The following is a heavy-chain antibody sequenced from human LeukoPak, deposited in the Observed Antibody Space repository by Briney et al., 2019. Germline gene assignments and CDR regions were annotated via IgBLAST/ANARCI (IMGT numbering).Heavy chain of an antibody. V-gene: IGHV1-2*02. J-gene: IGHJ4*02. Sequence: ASVKVSCKASGYTFTGYYMHWLRQAPGQGLGWMGLINLNSGGTNYAQKFQGRVNMTSDTSISTAYMELSRLRSDDTAVYYCARDWFGSSSWSEYFDYWGQGTLVTVSS. CDR2: INLNSGGT. D-gene: IGHD6-13*01. CDR1: GYTFTGYY. CDR3: ARDWFGSSSWSEYFDY.